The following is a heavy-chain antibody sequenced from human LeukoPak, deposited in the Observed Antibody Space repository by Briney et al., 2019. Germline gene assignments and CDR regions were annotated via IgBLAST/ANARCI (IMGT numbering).Heavy chain of an antibody. J-gene: IGHJ4*02. CDR1: GYTFTSYG. V-gene: IGHV1-18*01. D-gene: IGHD6-19*01. CDR3: ARGTSSGWYWSYFDY. Sequence: GASVKDSCKASGYTFTSYGISWVRQAPGQGLEWMGWISAYNGNTNYAQKLQGRVTMTTDTSTSTAYMELRSLRSDDTAVYYCARGTSSGWYWSYFDYWGQGTLVTVSS. CDR2: ISAYNGNT.